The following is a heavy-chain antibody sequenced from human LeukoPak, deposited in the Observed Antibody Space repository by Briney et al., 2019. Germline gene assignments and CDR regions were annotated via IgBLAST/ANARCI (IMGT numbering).Heavy chain of an antibody. CDR3: ARAYADSADLDY. V-gene: IGHV1-2*02. CDR2: INPNSGGT. J-gene: IGHJ4*02. CDR1: GYTFTGYY. Sequence: ASVTVSCKASGYTFTGYYMHWVRQAPGQGLEWMGWINPNSGGTNYAQKFQGRVTMTRDTSISTAYMELSRLRSDDTAVYYCARAYADSADLDYWGQGTLVTVSS. D-gene: IGHD2-2*01.